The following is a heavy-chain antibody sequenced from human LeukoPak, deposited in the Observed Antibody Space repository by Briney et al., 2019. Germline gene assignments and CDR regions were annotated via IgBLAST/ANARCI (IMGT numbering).Heavy chain of an antibody. V-gene: IGHV4-39*07. J-gene: IGHJ6*03. D-gene: IGHD1-26*01. Sequence: SETLSLTCAVSGGSINNTNYYWGWIRQPPGKGLEWIGRIYTSGSTNYNPSLKSRVTISVDTSKNQFSLKLSSVTAADTAVYYCARDRRDSGSYTLYYYYMDVWGKGTTVTVSS. CDR2: IYTSGST. CDR3: ARDRRDSGSYTLYYYYMDV. CDR1: GGSINNTNYY.